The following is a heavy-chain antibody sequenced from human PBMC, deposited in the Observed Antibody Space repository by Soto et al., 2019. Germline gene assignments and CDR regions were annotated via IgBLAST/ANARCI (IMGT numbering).Heavy chain of an antibody. CDR1: GFTFSSYE. Sequence: EVQLVESGGGLVQPGGSLRLSCAASGFTFSSYEMNWVRQAPGKGLEWVSYISSSGSTIYYADSVKGRFTISRDNAKKALYLQMNSLRAEDTAVYYCARDRGDYDFWSGYSDYWGQGTLVTVSS. D-gene: IGHD3-3*01. J-gene: IGHJ4*02. CDR3: ARDRGDYDFWSGYSDY. V-gene: IGHV3-48*03. CDR2: ISSSGSTI.